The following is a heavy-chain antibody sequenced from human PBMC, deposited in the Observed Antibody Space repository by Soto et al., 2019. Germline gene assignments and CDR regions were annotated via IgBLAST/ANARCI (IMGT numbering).Heavy chain of an antibody. J-gene: IGHJ4*02. CDR1: GGSINSYW. D-gene: IGHD3-10*01. V-gene: IGHV4-4*07. CDR2: VYSSGTT. CDR3: ARDIGSYAYGEGY. Sequence: QVPLQESGPGLVKPSETLSLTCSVSGGSINSYWWSWIRQPAGKGLEWIGRVYSSGTTDYNPSLNSRATRSVETSKNQCSRKLSSVTAADTAVYYCARDIGSYAYGEGYWGQGIQVTVSS.